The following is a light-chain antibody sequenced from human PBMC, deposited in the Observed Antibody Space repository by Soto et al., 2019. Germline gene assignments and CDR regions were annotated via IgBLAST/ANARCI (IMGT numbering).Light chain of an antibody. CDR3: QQYNNLVGT. V-gene: IGKV3-15*01. J-gene: IGKJ1*01. CDR2: GAS. Sequence: EIVMTQSPATLSVSPGERATLSCRASQSVGSDLAWYQQKPGQAPRLLIYGASTRATGIPARFSGSGSGTEFTLTISSLQSEDFAVYYCQQYNNLVGTFGQGTKVDIK. CDR1: QSVGSD.